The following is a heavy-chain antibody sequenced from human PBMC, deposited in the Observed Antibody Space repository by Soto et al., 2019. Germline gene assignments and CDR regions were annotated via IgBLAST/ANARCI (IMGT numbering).Heavy chain of an antibody. J-gene: IGHJ2*01. D-gene: IGHD3-3*01. CDR3: ASVSRLRISYVGNTISYWYFEY. CDR2: MSRNSGSV. V-gene: IGHV1-8*01. Sequence: QVQLVQYWAEVQKPGASVFDSCKASGFTFTNYDINWVRQATGQGLEWMGWMSRNSGSVGYAQKFQGRVTLASDTAISTVYMELSSRRSDDTAVDHCASVSRLRISYVGNTISYWYFEYLVRCTLLTVSS. CDR1: GFTFTNYD.